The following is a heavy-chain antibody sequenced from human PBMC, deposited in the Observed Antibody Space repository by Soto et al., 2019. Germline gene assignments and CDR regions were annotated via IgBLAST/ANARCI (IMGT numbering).Heavy chain of an antibody. D-gene: IGHD2-15*01. J-gene: IGHJ6*03. CDR2: FYYSGST. Sequence: QLQLEESGPGLVKPSETLSLTCTVSGGSISSSSYYWGWIRQSPGKGLEWIGSFYYSGSTYYSPSLRGRVTISGDTYRKEIALRLSSVTAADSAVYYGARISVASRYMDVWGKGTTVTVSS. CDR1: GGSISSSSYY. V-gene: IGHV4-39*01. CDR3: ARISVASRYMDV.